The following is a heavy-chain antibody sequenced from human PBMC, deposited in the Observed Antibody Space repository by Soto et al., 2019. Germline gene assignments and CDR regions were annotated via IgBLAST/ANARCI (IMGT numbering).Heavy chain of an antibody. CDR3: TRGHCGLGV. Sequence: GGSLRLSCAVSGFTFSDHYMDWVRQAPGKGLEWVGRARNKDHSYSTEYAASVKGRFTISRDDSKNSLYLQMNNMNIEDTDVYYCTRGHCGLGVWRPGTTVTVSS. V-gene: IGHV3-72*01. J-gene: IGHJ6*02. CDR2: ARNKDHSYST. CDR1: GFTFSDHY. D-gene: IGHD6-19*01.